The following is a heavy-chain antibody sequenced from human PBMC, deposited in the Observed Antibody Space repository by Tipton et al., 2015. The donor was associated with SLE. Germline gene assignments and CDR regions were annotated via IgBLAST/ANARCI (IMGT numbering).Heavy chain of an antibody. V-gene: IGHV4-61*01. CDR2: IYSSGST. CDR3: AARAVYGSGSYYNVDAFDI. J-gene: IGHJ3*02. Sequence: TLSLTCTVSGGSVSSGSYYWSWIRQPPGKGLEWIGYIYSSGSTKYNPSLKSRVTISVDKSKNQFSLKLSSVTAADTAVYYCAARAVYGSGSYYNVDAFDIWGQGTMVTVSS. D-gene: IGHD3-10*01. CDR1: GGSVSSGSYY.